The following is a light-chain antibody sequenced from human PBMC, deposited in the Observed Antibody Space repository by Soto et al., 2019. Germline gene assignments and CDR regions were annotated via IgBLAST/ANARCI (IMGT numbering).Light chain of an antibody. CDR3: QHYGRSPS. Sequence: ETTLTQSPDTLSLSPGEGATLSCRASQIIGSAYLAWYQQKPGQAPRLLIFGASTRATGTPHRFSGSGSGTDFTLTISALASEDVAVYYCQHYGRSPSFGQGTKLEIK. J-gene: IGKJ1*01. V-gene: IGKV3-20*01. CDR2: GAS. CDR1: QIIGSAY.